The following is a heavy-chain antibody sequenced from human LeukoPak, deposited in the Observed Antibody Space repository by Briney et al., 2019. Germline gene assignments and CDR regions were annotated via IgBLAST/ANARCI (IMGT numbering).Heavy chain of an antibody. CDR2: ISGSGGST. CDR1: GFTFYSYG. J-gene: IGHJ4*02. D-gene: IGHD3-22*01. CDR3: AKSSYYDSSGYYREYYFDY. V-gene: IGHV3-23*01. Sequence: GGSLRLSCVASGFTFYSYGMHWVRQAPGKGLEWVSAISGSGGSTNYADSVKGRVTVSRDNSKSTLYLQMNSLRAEDTAVYYCAKSSYYDSSGYYREYYFDYWGQGTLVTVSS.